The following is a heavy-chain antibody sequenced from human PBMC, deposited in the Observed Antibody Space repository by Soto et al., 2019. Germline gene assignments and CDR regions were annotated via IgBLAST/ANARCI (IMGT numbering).Heavy chain of an antibody. D-gene: IGHD4-4*01. Sequence: ASVKVSCKASGYTFTGYYMHWVRQAPGQGLEWMGWINPNSGGTNYAQKFQGRVTMTRGTSISTAYMELSRLRSDDTAVYYCARWLQFYYYGMDVWGQGTTVTVSS. CDR3: ARWLQFYYYGMDV. J-gene: IGHJ6*02. CDR2: INPNSGGT. CDR1: GYTFTGYY. V-gene: IGHV1-2*02.